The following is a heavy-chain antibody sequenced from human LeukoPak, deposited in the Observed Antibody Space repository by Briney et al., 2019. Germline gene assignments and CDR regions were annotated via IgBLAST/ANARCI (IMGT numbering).Heavy chain of an antibody. D-gene: IGHD6-13*01. Sequence: GGSLRLSCAASGFTFSSYAMSWVRQAPGKGLEWVSAISGSGGSTYYADSVKGRFTISRDNSKNTLYMQMNSLRAEDTAVYYCAKDPEYSSSWYNWFDPWGQGTLVTVSS. V-gene: IGHV3-23*01. J-gene: IGHJ5*02. CDR1: GFTFSSYA. CDR2: ISGSGGST. CDR3: AKDPEYSSSWYNWFDP.